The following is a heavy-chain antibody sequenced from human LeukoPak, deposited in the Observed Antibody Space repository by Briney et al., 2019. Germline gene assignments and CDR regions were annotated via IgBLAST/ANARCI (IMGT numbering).Heavy chain of an antibody. V-gene: IGHV4-30-4*01. Sequence: SQTLSLTCIVSGGSISSGDFYWSWIRQPPGKGLEWIGYIYYTGNTYCNPSLKSRVTISEDTSKNQFSPRLSSVTAADTAVYYCAKDIPGYGSGSYGPVFDYWGQGTLVTVSS. D-gene: IGHD3-10*01. CDR3: AKDIPGYGSGSYGPVFDY. CDR2: IYYTGNT. J-gene: IGHJ4*02. CDR1: GGSISSGDFY.